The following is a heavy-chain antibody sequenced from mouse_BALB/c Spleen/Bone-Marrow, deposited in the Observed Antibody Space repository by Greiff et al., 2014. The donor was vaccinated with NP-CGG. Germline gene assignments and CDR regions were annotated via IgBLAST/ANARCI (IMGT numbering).Heavy chain of an antibody. Sequence: EVKLMESGADLVKPGASVKLSCTASGFSIQDTYMHWVKQRPEQGLEWIGRIDPATGNTKYDPKFQGKATITADTSSNTAYLQLSSLTSEDTAVYYCSHYGNNVDYVMDYWGQGTSVAVSS. CDR2: IDPATGNT. CDR1: GFSIQDTY. V-gene: IGHV14-3*02. J-gene: IGHJ4*01. CDR3: SHYGNNVDYVMDY. D-gene: IGHD2-1*01.